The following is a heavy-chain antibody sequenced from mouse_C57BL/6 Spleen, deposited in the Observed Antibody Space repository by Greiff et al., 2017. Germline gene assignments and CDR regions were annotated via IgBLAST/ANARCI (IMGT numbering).Heavy chain of an antibody. J-gene: IGHJ2*01. V-gene: IGHV1-26*01. D-gene: IGHD1-1*01. CDR2: INPNNGGT. CDR1: GYTFTDYY. CDR3: ARRSVAPYYFDY. Sequence: VQLQQSGPELVKPGASVKISCKASGYTFTDYYMNWVKQSHGKSLEWIGDINPNNGGTSYNQKFKGKATLTVDKSSSTAYMELRSLTSEDSAVYYCARRSVAPYYFDYWGQGTTLTVSS.